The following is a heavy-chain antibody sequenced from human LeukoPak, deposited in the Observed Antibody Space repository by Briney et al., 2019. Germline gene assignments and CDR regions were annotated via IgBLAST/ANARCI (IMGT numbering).Heavy chain of an antibody. D-gene: IGHD6-6*01. CDR1: GFTFSSYG. J-gene: IGHJ6*03. V-gene: IGHV3-30*02. CDR2: TRYDGSNK. CDR3: AKVIAARLYYYMDV. Sequence: GGSPRLSCAASGFTFSSYGMHWVRQAPGKGLEWGAFTRYDGSNKYYEESVKGRFTISRDNSKTTLYLQMNSLRAEDTAVYYCAKVIAARLYYYMDVWGKGTTVTVPS.